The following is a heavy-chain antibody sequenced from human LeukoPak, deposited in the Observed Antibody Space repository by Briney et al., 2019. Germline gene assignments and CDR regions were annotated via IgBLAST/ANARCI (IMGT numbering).Heavy chain of an antibody. Sequence: ASVKVSCKASGYTFTSYYMHWVRQAPGQGLEWMGIINPSGGSTSYAQKFQGRVTMTRDTSTSTVYMELSSLRSEDTAVYYCASPAGKAVADPTAFDIWGQGTMVTVSS. CDR1: GYTFTSYY. J-gene: IGHJ3*02. CDR3: ASPAGKAVADPTAFDI. V-gene: IGHV1-46*01. D-gene: IGHD6-19*01. CDR2: INPSGGST.